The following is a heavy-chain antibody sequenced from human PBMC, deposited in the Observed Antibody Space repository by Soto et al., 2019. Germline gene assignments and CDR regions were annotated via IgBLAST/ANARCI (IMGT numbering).Heavy chain of an antibody. V-gene: IGHV3-21*06. CDR1: GFTFTRYS. J-gene: IGHJ4*02. CDR3: ARESEDLTSNFDY. CDR2: ISSTTNYI. Sequence: SLRLSCAASGFTFTRYSMNWVRQAPGKGLEWVSSISSTTNYIYYGDSMKGRFTISRDNAKNSLYLEMNSLRAEDTAVYYCARESEDLTSNFDYWGQGTLVTVSS.